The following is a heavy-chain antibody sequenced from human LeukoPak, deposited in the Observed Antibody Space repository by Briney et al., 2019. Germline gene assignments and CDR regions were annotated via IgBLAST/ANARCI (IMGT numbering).Heavy chain of an antibody. CDR2: IVDSGST. J-gene: IGHJ4*02. CDR3: TKGGRRDILTY. Sequence: SETLSLTCTVAGGSISSYYWSWIRQPPGKGLEWIGFIVDSGSTNYNPSPKSRVSISVDTYKNQFSPQRDFVTAADTAGYCWTKGGRRDILTYWGQGILVTVSP. CDR1: GGSISSYY. D-gene: IGHD3-9*01. V-gene: IGHV4-59*01.